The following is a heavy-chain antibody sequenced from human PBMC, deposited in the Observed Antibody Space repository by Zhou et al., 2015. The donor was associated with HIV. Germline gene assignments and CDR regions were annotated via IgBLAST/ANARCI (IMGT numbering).Heavy chain of an antibody. CDR2: ISAYNGNT. Sequence: QVQLVQSGAEVKKPGASVKVSCKASGYTFTSYDISWVRQAPGQGLEWMGWISAYNGNTNYAQKVQGRVTMTTDTSTSTAYMQLRSLRSDDTAVYYCARVVRSDNYDFWSGYYGGLSYFDYWGQGTLVTVSS. D-gene: IGHD3-3*01. CDR3: ARVVRSDNYDFWSGYYGGLSYFDY. J-gene: IGHJ4*02. V-gene: IGHV1-18*01. CDR1: GYTFTSYD.